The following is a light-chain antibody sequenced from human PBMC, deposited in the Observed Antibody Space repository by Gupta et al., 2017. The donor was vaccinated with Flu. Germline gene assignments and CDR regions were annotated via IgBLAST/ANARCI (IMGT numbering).Light chain of an antibody. CDR3: MQALHLIT. V-gene: IGKV2-28*01. Sequence: DIVMTHSPLSLPVPPGEPASISCRSSQSLLHSNGYNYLDWYLQKPGQSPQLLIYLGSNRASGVPDRFSGSGSGTDFTLKISRVEAEDVGVYYCMQALHLITFGQGTRLEIK. CDR2: LGS. CDR1: QSLLHSNGYNY. J-gene: IGKJ5*01.